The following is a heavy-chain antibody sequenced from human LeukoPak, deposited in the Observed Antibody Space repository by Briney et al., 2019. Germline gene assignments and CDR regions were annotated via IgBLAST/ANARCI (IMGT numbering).Heavy chain of an antibody. CDR2: IHYSGNT. D-gene: IGHD3-22*01. CDR1: GGSISNYY. CDR3: ARVDDTSGYFYKFDC. J-gene: IGHJ4*02. V-gene: IGHV4-59*01. Sequence: SETLSLTCSVSGGSISNYYWSWIRQPPGKGLEWIAYIHYSGNTNYNPSLKSRVTISVDTSKNQFSLKLASVTAADTAVYYCARVDDTSGYFYKFDCWGQGTLVTVSS.